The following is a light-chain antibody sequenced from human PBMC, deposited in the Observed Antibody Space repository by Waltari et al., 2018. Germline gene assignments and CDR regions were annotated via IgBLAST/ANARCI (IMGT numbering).Light chain of an antibody. Sequence: DVVMNQSPLSLSITPGQPASISCRSSQSLLHNNGNTYLSWYHQKSGQPPRLLIYQVSNRYSWVPDRFSGSGAGTDVTLKISRVEAEDVGVYYCGQGTHLYSFVQGTKVQIK. J-gene: IGKJ2*03. CDR3: GQGTHLYS. CDR1: QSLLHNNGNTY. V-gene: IGKV2-30*02. CDR2: QVS.